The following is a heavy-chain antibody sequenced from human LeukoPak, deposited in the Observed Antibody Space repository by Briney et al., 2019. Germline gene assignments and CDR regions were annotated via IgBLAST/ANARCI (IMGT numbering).Heavy chain of an antibody. CDR1: GYTFTSYA. CDR3: ARPPTPGFGELSFDY. V-gene: IGHV7-4-1*02. Sequence: GASVKVSCKASGYTFTSYAMNWVRQAPGQGLEWMGWINTNTGNPTYAQGFTGRFVFSLDTSVSTAYLQISSLKAEDAAVYYCARPPTPGFGELSFDYWGQGTLVTVSS. J-gene: IGHJ4*02. D-gene: IGHD3-10*01. CDR2: INTNTGNP.